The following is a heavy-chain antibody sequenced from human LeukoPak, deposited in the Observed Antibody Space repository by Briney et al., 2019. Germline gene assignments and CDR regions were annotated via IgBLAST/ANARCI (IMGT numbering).Heavy chain of an antibody. Sequence: PGGSLRLSCTASGFTFSNYAMCWFRQAPGKGLEWVGFIRGNAYGGTADFAASLKGRFTMSRDGSKNIACLQMNSLKTEDTAVYYCTRESFVSQWYLDYVQHWGQGTLVTVSS. CDR2: IRGNAYGGTA. CDR3: TRESFVSQWYLDYVQH. V-gene: IGHV3-49*01. J-gene: IGHJ1*01. D-gene: IGHD4-23*01. CDR1: GFTFSNYA.